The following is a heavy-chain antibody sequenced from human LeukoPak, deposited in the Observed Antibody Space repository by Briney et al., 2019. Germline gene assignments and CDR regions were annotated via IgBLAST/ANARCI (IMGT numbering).Heavy chain of an antibody. V-gene: IGHV1-24*01. CDR1: GFALPEFS. J-gene: IGHJ4*02. D-gene: IGHD5-18*01. CDR3: ATARIQLWLKEGRVFDY. CDR2: FDPEDGET. Sequence: ASVKVSCKVFGFALPEFSLHWVRQAPGKGLEWMGGFDPEDGETIYAQKFQGRVTMTEDTSTDTAYMELSSLRSEDTAVYYCATARIQLWLKEGRVFDYWGQGTLVTVSS.